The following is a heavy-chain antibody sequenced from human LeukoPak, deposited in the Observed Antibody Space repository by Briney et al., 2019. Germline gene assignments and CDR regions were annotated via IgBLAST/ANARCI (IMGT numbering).Heavy chain of an antibody. CDR1: GGTFNRYA. D-gene: IGHD3-22*01. CDR2: IIPIIGTV. V-gene: IGHV1-69*01. J-gene: IGHJ3*02. Sequence: SVKVSCKASGGTFNRYAISWVRQAPGQGLEWMGGIIPIIGTVNYAQKFQGRVTITADESTSTAYMELSSLRSEDTAVYYCARQITMIEEGAFDIWGQGTMVTVSS. CDR3: ARQITMIEEGAFDI.